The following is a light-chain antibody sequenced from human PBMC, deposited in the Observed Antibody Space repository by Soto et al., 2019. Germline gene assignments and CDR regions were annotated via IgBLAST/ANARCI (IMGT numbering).Light chain of an antibody. CDR3: HQYNNWPPAT. Sequence: TVMTQSPSTLSVSPGERATLSCRASQSISNNLAWYQQKPGQVPRLLIYGASTRATGIPARFSGSGSGTEFTLTINSLQSEDSTVYYCHQYNNWPPATFGQGTKVDI. CDR1: QSISNN. J-gene: IGKJ1*01. CDR2: GAS. V-gene: IGKV3-15*01.